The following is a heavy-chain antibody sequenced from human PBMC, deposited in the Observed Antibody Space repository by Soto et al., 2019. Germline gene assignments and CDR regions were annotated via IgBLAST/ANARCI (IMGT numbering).Heavy chain of an antibody. D-gene: IGHD5-18*01. J-gene: IGHJ6*02. CDR2: ISYDGSNK. V-gene: IGHV3-30-3*01. CDR1: GFTFSSYA. Sequence: QVQLVESGGGVVQPGRSLRLSCAASGFTFSSYAMHWVRQAPGKGLEWVAVISYDGSNKYYADSVKGRFTISRDNSKNTLYLQMNSLRAEDTAVYSCASVGSVYSYGLYYYYYGMDVWGQGTTVTVSS. CDR3: ASVGSVYSYGLYYYYYGMDV.